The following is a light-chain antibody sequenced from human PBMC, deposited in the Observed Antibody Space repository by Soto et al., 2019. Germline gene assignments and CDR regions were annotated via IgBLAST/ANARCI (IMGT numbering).Light chain of an antibody. Sequence: EIVLTQSPGTLSLSPGERATLSCRASQSLSSSYLAWYQQKPGQAPRLLIYGSFSRATGIPDRFSGSGSGTDFTLTISSLEPEDFAIYYCQQGTNRPPRTFGQGTKVDIK. V-gene: IGKV3D-20*02. J-gene: IGKJ1*01. CDR3: QQGTNRPPRT. CDR2: GSF. CDR1: QSLSSSY.